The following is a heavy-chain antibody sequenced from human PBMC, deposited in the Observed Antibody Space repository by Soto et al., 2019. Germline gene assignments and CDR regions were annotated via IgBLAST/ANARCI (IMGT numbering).Heavy chain of an antibody. Sequence: SETLSLTXTVSGDSIRNYYWSWIRQPPRKGLEYIGYIFYSGSTNYNPSLKSRVAISVDTSRNQFALKLRSVTAADTATYYCARLKRGYSYGSIIDFWGRGTLVTVSS. V-gene: IGHV4-59*01. CDR2: IFYSGST. CDR3: ARLKRGYSYGSIIDF. CDR1: GDSIRNYY. D-gene: IGHD5-18*01. J-gene: IGHJ4*01.